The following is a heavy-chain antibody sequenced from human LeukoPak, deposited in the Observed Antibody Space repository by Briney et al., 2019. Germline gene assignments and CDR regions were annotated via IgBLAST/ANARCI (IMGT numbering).Heavy chain of an antibody. CDR2: IYYSGST. CDR3: ARGGVRRGSGGVYFDY. D-gene: IGHD1-26*01. J-gene: IGHJ4*02. V-gene: IGHV4-59*01. Sequence: PSETLSLTCTVSGGSISSYYWSWIRQPPGKGLEWIGYIYYSGSTNYNPSLKSRVTISVDTSKNQFSLKLSSVTAADTAGYYWARGGVRRGSGGVYFDYWGQGTLVTVSS. CDR1: GGSISSYY.